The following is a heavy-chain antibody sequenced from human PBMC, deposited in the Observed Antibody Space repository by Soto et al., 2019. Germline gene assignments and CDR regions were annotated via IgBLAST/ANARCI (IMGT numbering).Heavy chain of an antibody. V-gene: IGHV1-2*02. CDR3: ARGGLAAAGIEGNSYFDY. CDR1: GYTFTAFY. J-gene: IGHJ4*02. D-gene: IGHD6-13*01. Sequence: ASVKVSCKASGYTFTAFYMHWVRQAPGQGLEWMGWINPNSGGTNYAQKFQGRVTMTRDTPISTAYMELSRLRSDDTAVYYCARGGLAAAGIEGNSYFDYWGQGTQVTVSS. CDR2: INPNSGGT.